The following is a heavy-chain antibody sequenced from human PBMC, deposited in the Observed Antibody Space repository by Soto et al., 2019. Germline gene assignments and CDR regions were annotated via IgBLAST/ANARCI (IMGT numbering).Heavy chain of an antibody. CDR1: GFTVSSNY. J-gene: IGHJ4*02. Sequence: EVQLVESGGGLVQPGGSLRLSCAASGFTVSSNYMSWVRQAPGKGLEWVSVIYSGGSTYYADSVKGRFTISRDNSKNTMYLQMNRLRAEDTAVYYCATTMVRGVISDYWGQGTLVTVSS. D-gene: IGHD3-10*01. CDR3: ATTMVRGVISDY. CDR2: IYSGGST. V-gene: IGHV3-66*01.